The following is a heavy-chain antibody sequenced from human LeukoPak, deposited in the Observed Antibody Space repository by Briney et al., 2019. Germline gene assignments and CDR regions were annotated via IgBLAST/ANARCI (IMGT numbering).Heavy chain of an antibody. J-gene: IGHJ4*02. V-gene: IGHV1-18*01. Sequence: GASVKVSCKVSGYTFTSYGISWVRQAPGQGLEWMGWISAYNGNTNYAQKLQGRVTMTTDTSTSTAYMELRSLRSDDTAVYYCARLVYYDSSGHFSDYWGQGTLVTVSS. CDR1: GYTFTSYG. CDR2: ISAYNGNT. CDR3: ARLVYYDSSGHFSDY. D-gene: IGHD3-22*01.